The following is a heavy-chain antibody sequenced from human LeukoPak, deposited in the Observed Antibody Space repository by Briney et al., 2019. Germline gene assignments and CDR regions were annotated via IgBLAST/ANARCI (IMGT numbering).Heavy chain of an antibody. D-gene: IGHD3-16*01. J-gene: IGHJ4*02. CDR3: AREDYVWGSYCFDY. V-gene: IGHV4-4*07. CDR2: IYTSGST. Sequence: SETLSLTCTVSGGSISSYSWSWIRQPAGKGLEWIGRIYTSGSTNYDPSLKSRVTISVDKSNNQFSLRLSSVTAADTAVYYCAREDYVWGSYCFDYWGQGTLVTVSS. CDR1: GGSISSYS.